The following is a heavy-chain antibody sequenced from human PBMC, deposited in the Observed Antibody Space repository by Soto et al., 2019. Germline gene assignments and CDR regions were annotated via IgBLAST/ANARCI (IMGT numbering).Heavy chain of an antibody. D-gene: IGHD4-17*01. J-gene: IGHJ3*02. CDR1: GFTCSSYA. Sequence: GGSLRLSCAASGFTCSSYAMSWVRQAAGEGLEWVSAISGSGGSTYYADSVKGRFTISRDNSKNTLYLQMNSLRAEDTAVYYCAKDLTYYGDYVDAFDIWGQGTMVTLSS. CDR3: AKDLTYYGDYVDAFDI. V-gene: IGHV3-23*01. CDR2: ISGSGGST.